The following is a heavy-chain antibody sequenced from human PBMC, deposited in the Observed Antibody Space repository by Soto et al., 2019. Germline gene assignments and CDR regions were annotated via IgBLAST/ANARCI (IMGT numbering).Heavy chain of an antibody. D-gene: IGHD3-22*01. Sequence: WGSLRLSCAASGFTFSSYGMHCVRQAPCRGLEWVAVISYDGSNKYYADSVKGRFTISRDNSKNTLYLQMNSLRAEDTAVYYWAKGIISDSSGYYSLLYYYYGMDVWGQGTTVTVSS. CDR3: AKGIISDSSGYYSLLYYYYGMDV. CDR2: ISYDGSNK. V-gene: IGHV3-30*18. J-gene: IGHJ6*02. CDR1: GFTFSSYG.